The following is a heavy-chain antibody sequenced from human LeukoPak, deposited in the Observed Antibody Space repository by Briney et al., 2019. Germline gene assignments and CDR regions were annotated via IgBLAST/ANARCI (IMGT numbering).Heavy chain of an antibody. J-gene: IGHJ3*02. CDR2: IYYSGST. Sequence: PSETLSLTCTVSGGSISSGDYYWSWIRQPPGKGLEWIGYIYYSGSTYYNPSLKSRVTISVDTSKNQFSLKLGSVTAADTAVYYCARDEYSSSSDAFDIWGQGTMVTVSS. D-gene: IGHD6-6*01. V-gene: IGHV4-30-4*08. CDR1: GGSISSGDYY. CDR3: ARDEYSSSSDAFDI.